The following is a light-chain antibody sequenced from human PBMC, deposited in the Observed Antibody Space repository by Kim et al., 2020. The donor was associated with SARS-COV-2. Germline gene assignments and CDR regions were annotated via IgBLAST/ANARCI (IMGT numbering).Light chain of an antibody. CDR3: QIYGESPPNS. CDR2: SAS. Sequence: SPGDRGTLSCRASQRVRDNLIAWYQQKPGQAPSLLIYSASSRAGGVSDRFSGSGSGTDFTLTINRLEPEDFAVYYWQIYGESPPNSFGQGTKLEIK. CDR1: QRVRDNL. V-gene: IGKV3-20*01. J-gene: IGKJ2*01.